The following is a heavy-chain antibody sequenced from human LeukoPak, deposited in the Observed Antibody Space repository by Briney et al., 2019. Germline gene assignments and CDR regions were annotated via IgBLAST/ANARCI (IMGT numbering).Heavy chain of an antibody. CDR3: ARGVVVVPAAKWGY. CDR1: GYTFTTYD. J-gene: IGHJ4*02. V-gene: IGHV1-2*02. CDR2: MSPNSGGT. Sequence: ASVTVSCKASGYTFTTYDINWVRQATGQGLEWMGWMSPNSGGTNYAQKFQGRVTMTRDTSISTAYMELSRLRSDDTAVYYCARGVVVVPAAKWGYWGQGTLVTVSS. D-gene: IGHD2-2*01.